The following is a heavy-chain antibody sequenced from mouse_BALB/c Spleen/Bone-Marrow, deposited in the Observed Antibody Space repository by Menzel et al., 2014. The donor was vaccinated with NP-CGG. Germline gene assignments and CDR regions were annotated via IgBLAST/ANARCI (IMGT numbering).Heavy chain of an antibody. V-gene: IGHV1-69*02. CDR1: GYTFTSYW. J-gene: IGHJ2*01. Sequence: QVHVKQSGAELVKPGASVKLSCKASGYTFTSYWMHWVKQRPRQGLEWIGEIDPSDSYTNYNQKFKGKATLTVDKSSSTAYMQLSGLTSEDSAVYYCARDSITTVVATDYWGQGTTLTVSS. CDR3: ARDSITTVVATDY. D-gene: IGHD1-1*01. CDR2: IDPSDSYT.